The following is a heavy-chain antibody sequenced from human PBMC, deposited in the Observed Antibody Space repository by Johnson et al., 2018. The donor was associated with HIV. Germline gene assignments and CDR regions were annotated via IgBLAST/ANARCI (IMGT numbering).Heavy chain of an antibody. J-gene: IGHJ3*02. CDR1: GFTFSSYG. V-gene: IGHV3-33*01. CDR2: IRYDGSNK. CDR3: ARRDGFDYGNAFDI. D-gene: IGHD5-12*01. Sequence: QVQLVESGGGVVQPGRSLRLSCAASGFTFSSYGMHWVRQAPGKGLEWVAVIRYDGSNKYYADSVKGRFTISRDNSKNTLYLQMNSLRAEDTAVYYCARRDGFDYGNAFDIWGQGTMVTVSS.